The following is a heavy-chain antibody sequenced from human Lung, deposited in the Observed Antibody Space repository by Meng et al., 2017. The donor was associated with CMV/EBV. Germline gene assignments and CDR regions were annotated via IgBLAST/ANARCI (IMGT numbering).Heavy chain of an antibody. CDR3: AKGEDSGWSPFEF. J-gene: IGHJ4*02. CDR1: GFTFSNYA. Sequence: SXAASGFTFSNYAMNWVRQAPGKGLEWVSVIYIDGSSTYYADSVKGRFTISRDNSKNTLDLQMDSLRAEATAVYYCAKGEDSGWSPFEFWGQGTLVTVSS. D-gene: IGHD1-26*01. V-gene: IGHV3-23*03. CDR2: IYIDGSST.